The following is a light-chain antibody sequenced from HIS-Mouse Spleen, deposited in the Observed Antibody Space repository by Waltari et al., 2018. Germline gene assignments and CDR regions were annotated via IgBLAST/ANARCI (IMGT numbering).Light chain of an antibody. CDR3: QQYGSSPPDT. Sequence: ELVLTQSPGTLSLSPGERATLPCRASQSVSSSYLAWYQQKPGQAPRLLIYGASSRATGIPDRFSGSESGTDFTLTISRLEPEDFAVYYCQQYGSSPPDTFGQGTKLEIK. V-gene: IGKV3-20*01. J-gene: IGKJ2*01. CDR2: GAS. CDR1: QSVSSSY.